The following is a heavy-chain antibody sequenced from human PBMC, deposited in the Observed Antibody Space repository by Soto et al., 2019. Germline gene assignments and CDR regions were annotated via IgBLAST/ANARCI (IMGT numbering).Heavy chain of an antibody. Sequence: SETLSLTCTVSGGSISSGDYYWSWIRQPPGKGLEWIGYIYYSGSTYYNPSLKSRVTISVDTSKNQFSLKLSSVTAADTAVYYCARLSVVTASYFTWGQGTLVTVSS. V-gene: IGHV4-30-4*01. CDR2: IYYSGST. CDR1: GGSISSGDYY. D-gene: IGHD2-21*02. CDR3: ARLSVVTASYFT. J-gene: IGHJ5*02.